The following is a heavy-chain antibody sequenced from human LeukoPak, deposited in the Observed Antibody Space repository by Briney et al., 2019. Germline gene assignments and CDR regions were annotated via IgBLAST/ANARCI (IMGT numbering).Heavy chain of an antibody. J-gene: IGHJ4*01. CDR1: GGSFSGYY. V-gene: IGHV4-34*01. CDR3: ARGPASSEVTPSYFDY. Sequence: SETLSLTCAVYGGSFSGYYWSWIRQPPGKGLEWIGEINHSGSTNYNPSLKSRVTISVDTSKNQFSLKLSSVTAADTAVYYCARGPASSEVTPSYFDYWGHGTLVTVSS. D-gene: IGHD4-23*01. CDR2: INHSGST.